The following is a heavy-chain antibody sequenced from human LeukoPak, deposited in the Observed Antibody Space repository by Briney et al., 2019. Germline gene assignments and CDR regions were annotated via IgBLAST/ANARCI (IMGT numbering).Heavy chain of an antibody. V-gene: IGHV3-48*03. CDR3: SRGGRLAGNAFDI. Sequence: GGSLRLSCAASGFTFSSYEMNWVRQAPGKGLEWVSYISYSGSNMYYADSVKGRFTISRDNTKNSLYLQMNSLRAGDTAVYYCSRGGRLAGNAFDIWGQGTMVTVSS. D-gene: IGHD6-13*01. CDR1: GFTFSSYE. J-gene: IGHJ3*02. CDR2: ISYSGSNM.